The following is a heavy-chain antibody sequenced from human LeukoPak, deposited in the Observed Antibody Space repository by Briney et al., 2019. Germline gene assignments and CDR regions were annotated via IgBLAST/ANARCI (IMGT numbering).Heavy chain of an antibody. V-gene: IGHV1-46*01. CDR2: INPSGTST. D-gene: IGHD3-10*01. Sequence: ASVKVSCKASGYTFTSYYMHWVRQAPGQGLEWMGIINPSGTSTNYAQKFQGRVTMTRDTSTSTVYMELRSLRSEDTAVYYCARDSPRWFGELLSNSHYYNYYMDVWGTGTTVTISS. CDR1: GYTFTSYY. J-gene: IGHJ6*03. CDR3: ARDSPRWFGELLSNSHYYNYYMDV.